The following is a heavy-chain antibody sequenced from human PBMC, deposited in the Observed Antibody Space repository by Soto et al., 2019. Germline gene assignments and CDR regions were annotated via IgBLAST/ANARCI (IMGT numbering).Heavy chain of an antibody. CDR2: INPNSGGT. CDR3: ARGTMVYYYYGMDV. CDR1: GYTFTGYY. J-gene: IGHJ6*02. V-gene: IGHV1-2*04. Sequence: ASVKVSCKASGYTFTGYYMHWVRQAPGQGLEWMGWINPNSGGTNYAQKFQGWVTMTRDTSISTAYMELSRLRSDDTAVYYCARGTMVYYYYGMDVWGQGTTVTVSS. D-gene: IGHD2-8*01.